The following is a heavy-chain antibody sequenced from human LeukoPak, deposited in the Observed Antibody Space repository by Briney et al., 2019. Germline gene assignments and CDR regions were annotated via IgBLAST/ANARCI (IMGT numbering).Heavy chain of an antibody. CDR1: GFTFSSYA. D-gene: IGHD1-26*01. CDR2: ISYDGSNK. CDR3: AREYYSWNYIRN. J-gene: IGHJ4*02. Sequence: GGSLRLSCAASGFTFSSYAMHWVRQAPGKGLEWVAVISYDGSNKYYADSVKGRFTISRDNSKNTLYLQMNSLRPEDTAVYYCAREYYSWNYIRNWGQGTLVTVSS. V-gene: IGHV3-30*01.